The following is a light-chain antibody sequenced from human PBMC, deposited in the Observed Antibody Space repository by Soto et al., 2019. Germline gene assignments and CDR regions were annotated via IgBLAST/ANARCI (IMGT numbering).Light chain of an antibody. V-gene: IGKV3-20*01. CDR1: QSVSSDY. J-gene: IGKJ2*01. CDR3: QQYNNLPPDT. Sequence: EIVLTQSPGTLSLSPGERATLSCRASQSVSSDYLAWYQQKPGQTPKVLIYRASSRATGIPDRFSGSGSGTDFTLTISRLEPEDFAVYFCQQYNNLPPDTFGQGTKLEIK. CDR2: RAS.